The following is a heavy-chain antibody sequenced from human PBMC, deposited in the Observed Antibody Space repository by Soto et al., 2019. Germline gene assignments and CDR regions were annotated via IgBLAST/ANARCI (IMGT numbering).Heavy chain of an antibody. CDR2: ISSSSSYI. V-gene: IGHV3-21*01. CDR1: GFIFTSYS. Sequence: PGGSLRLSCAASGFIFTSYSMNWVRQAPGKGLEWVSSISSSSSYIYYADSVKGRFTISRDNAKNSLYLQVSSLRAEDTAVYYCARDSGSSSDYYGMDVWGQGTTVTVSS. J-gene: IGHJ6*02. CDR3: ARDSGSSSDYYGMDV. D-gene: IGHD6-13*01.